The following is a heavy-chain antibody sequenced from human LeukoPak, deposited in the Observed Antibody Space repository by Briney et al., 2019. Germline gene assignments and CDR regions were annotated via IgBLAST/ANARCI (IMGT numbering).Heavy chain of an antibody. D-gene: IGHD2-2*01. V-gene: IGHV3-23*01. CDR2: ISGSGENT. J-gene: IGHJ4*02. CDR1: GFTFSSYA. CDR3: AKDFRATPAAMLRDY. Sequence: GGSLRLSCAVSGFTFSSYAMSWVRQAPGKGLEWVSAISGSGENTYYADSVKGRFSISRDNSKNTLYLQMNSLRAEDTAVYYCAKDFRATPAAMLRDYWGQGTLVTVSS.